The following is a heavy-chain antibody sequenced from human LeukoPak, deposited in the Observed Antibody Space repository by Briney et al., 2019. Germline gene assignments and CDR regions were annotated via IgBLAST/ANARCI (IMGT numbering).Heavy chain of an antibody. D-gene: IGHD6-6*01. V-gene: IGHV5-51*01. CDR2: IYPGDSDT. Sequence: GEPLKISCKGSGYTFTNYWIGWVRQMPGKGLEWMGSIYPGDSDTRYSPSFQGQVTISADKSISAAYLQWSSLKASDTAMYYCARQGYSSSSRFDYWGQGTLVTVSS. CDR1: GYTFTNYW. J-gene: IGHJ4*02. CDR3: ARQGYSSSSRFDY.